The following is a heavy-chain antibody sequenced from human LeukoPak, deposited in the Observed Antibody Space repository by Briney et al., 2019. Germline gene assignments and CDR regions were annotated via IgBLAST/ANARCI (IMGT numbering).Heavy chain of an antibody. V-gene: IGHV4-39*01. CDR1: GGSISISSYY. CDR2: IYYSGST. J-gene: IGHJ6*03. Sequence: PSETLSLTCTVSGGSISISSYYWGWIRQPPGKGLEWIGSIYYSGSTYYNPSLKSRVTISVDTSKNQFSLKLSSVTAADTAVYYCERLTRGGSYYYYYYYMDVWGKGTTVTVSS. CDR3: ERLTRGGSYYYYYYYMDV. D-gene: IGHD1-26*01.